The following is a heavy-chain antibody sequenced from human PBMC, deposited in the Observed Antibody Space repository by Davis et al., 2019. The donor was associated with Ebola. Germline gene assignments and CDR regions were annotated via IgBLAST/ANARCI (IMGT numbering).Heavy chain of an antibody. CDR3: ARLYSGSYYNWFDP. CDR1: GGSISSGGYS. Sequence: SETLSLTCAVSGGSISSGGYSWSWIRQPPGKGLEWIGYIYYSGSTNYNPSLKSRVTISVDTSKNQFSLKLSSVTAADTAVYYCARLYSGSYYNWFDPWGQGTLVTVSS. CDR2: IYYSGST. D-gene: IGHD1-26*01. J-gene: IGHJ5*02. V-gene: IGHV4-61*08.